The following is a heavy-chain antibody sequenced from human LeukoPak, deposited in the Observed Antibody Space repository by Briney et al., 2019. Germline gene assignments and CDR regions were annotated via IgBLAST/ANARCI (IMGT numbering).Heavy chain of an antibody. CDR3: AANYYDSSGYYPFDY. J-gene: IGHJ4*02. D-gene: IGHD3-22*01. V-gene: IGHV4-4*07. CDR1: GGSISSYS. Sequence: PSETLSLTCTVSGGSISSYSWSWIRQPAGKGLEWIGRIYTSGSTNYNPSLKSRVTMSVDTSKSQFSLKLSSVTAADTAVYYCAANYYDSSGYYPFDYWGQGTLVTVSS. CDR2: IYTSGST.